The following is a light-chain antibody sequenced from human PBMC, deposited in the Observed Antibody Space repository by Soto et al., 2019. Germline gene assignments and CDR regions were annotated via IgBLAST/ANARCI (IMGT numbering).Light chain of an antibody. CDR3: SSYIPNNSTYV. CDR1: SSDVGGYNY. J-gene: IGLJ1*01. V-gene: IGLV2-14*03. CDR2: DVS. Sequence: QSLLTQPASVSGSPGQSITISCTGTSSDVGGYNYVSWYQHHPGKAPKRMIHDVSNRPSGVSNRFSGSKSGNTASLTISGLQAEDEADYYCSSYIPNNSTYVFGTGTKVTVL.